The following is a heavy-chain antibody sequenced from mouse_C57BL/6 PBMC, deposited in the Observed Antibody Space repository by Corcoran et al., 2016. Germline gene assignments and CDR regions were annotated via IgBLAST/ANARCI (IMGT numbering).Heavy chain of an antibody. CDR3: ARRGDYGGYYFDY. J-gene: IGHJ2*01. CDR1: GYTFTDYY. D-gene: IGHD2-4*01. CDR2: INPNNGGT. V-gene: IGHV1-26*01. Sequence: EVQLQQSGPELVKPGASVKISCKASGYTFTDYYMNWVKQSHGKSLEWIGDINPNNGGTSYNQKFKGKATLTVDKSSSTAYMELRSLTSEDSAVYYCARRGDYGGYYFDYWGQGTTLTVSS.